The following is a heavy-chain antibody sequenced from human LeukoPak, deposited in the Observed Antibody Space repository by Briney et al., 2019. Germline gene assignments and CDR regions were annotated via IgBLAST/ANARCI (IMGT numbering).Heavy chain of an antibody. J-gene: IGHJ6*03. V-gene: IGHV1-46*01. CDR3: ARDRYGSYGSRYYYYMDV. CDR2: INPSGGST. CDR1: GYTFTSYY. D-gene: IGHD1-26*01. Sequence: GASVKVSCEASGYTFTSYYMHWVRQAPGQGLEWMGIINPSGGSTSYAQKFQGRVTMTRDMSTSTVYMELSSLRSEDTAVYYCARDRYGSYGSRYYYYMDVWGKGTTVTVSS.